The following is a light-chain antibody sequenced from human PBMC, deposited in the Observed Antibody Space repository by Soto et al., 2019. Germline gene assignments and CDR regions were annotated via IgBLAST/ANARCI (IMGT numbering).Light chain of an antibody. J-gene: IGKJ4*01. CDR1: QSVSSSY. V-gene: IGKV3D-20*02. CDR2: DAF. Sequence: EIVLTQSPGTLSLSPGERATLSCRASQSVSSSYLAWYQQKPGQAPRLLIYDAFSRATGIPDRFSGSGSGTEFTLTISSLEPEDFAVYYCQQRSNWLTFGGGTKVDIK. CDR3: QQRSNWLT.